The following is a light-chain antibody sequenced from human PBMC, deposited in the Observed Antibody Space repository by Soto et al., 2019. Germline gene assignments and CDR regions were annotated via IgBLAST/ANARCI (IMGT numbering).Light chain of an antibody. V-gene: IGKV3-15*01. CDR1: QSSSTE. Sequence: EIVMTQSPATLSVSPGERANLSCRASQSSSTELDWYQQKPGQPPRLLIYAASTRATGVPVRFTGSGSGSEFTLTIIVLQSEDFAVYYCLQGHNWPLPFSQGTRLDI. CDR3: LQGHNWPLP. CDR2: AAS. J-gene: IGKJ2*01.